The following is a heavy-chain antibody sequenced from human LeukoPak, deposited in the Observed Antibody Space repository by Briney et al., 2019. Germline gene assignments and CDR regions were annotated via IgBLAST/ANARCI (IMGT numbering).Heavy chain of an antibody. CDR1: GGSISSYY. CDR2: IYYSGST. V-gene: IGHV4-59*01. CDR3: AREHCGGDFPFDL. J-gene: IGHJ2*01. D-gene: IGHD2-21*02. Sequence: SETLSLTFTVSGGSISSYYWSWIRQPPGKGLEWIGYIYYSGSTNYNPSLKSRVTISVDTSKNQFSLKLSSVTAADTAVYYCAREHCGGDFPFDLWGRGTLVTVSS.